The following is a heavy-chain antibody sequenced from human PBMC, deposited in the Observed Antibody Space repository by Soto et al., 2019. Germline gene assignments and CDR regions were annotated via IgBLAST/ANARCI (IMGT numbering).Heavy chain of an antibody. Sequence: GGSLRLSCAASGFTFSSYAMHWVRQAPGKGLEWVAVISYDGSNKYYADSVKGRFTISRDNSKNTLYLQMNSLRAEDTAVYYCASPYSSSSYFDYWGQGTLVTVSS. CDR1: GFTFSSYA. V-gene: IGHV3-30*04. CDR3: ASPYSSSSYFDY. J-gene: IGHJ4*02. D-gene: IGHD6-6*01. CDR2: ISYDGSNK.